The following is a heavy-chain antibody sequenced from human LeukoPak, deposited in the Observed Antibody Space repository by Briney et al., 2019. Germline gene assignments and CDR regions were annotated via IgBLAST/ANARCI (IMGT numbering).Heavy chain of an antibody. CDR2: INPNSGGT. V-gene: IGHV1-2*02. D-gene: IGHD5-12*01. Sequence: ASVKVSCKASGYTFTGYYMHWVRQAPGQGLEWMGWINPNSGGTNYAQKFQGRVTMTRDTSISTAYMELSRLRSDDTAVYYCAREPVATITYDYWGQGTLVTVSS. CDR3: AREPVATITYDY. J-gene: IGHJ4*02. CDR1: GYTFTGYY.